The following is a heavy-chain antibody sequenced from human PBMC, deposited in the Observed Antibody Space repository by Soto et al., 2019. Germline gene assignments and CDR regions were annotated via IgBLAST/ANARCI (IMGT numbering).Heavy chain of an antibody. Sequence: EVQLVESGGGLGQPGGSLRLSCAASGFTFSSYSMNWVRQAPGKGLEWVSYISFSSNTIYYADSVKGRFTISRDNAKNSLYLQMTSMRDEDTAVYYCARDAIETTVTTLGYWGQGTLVTVSS. CDR2: ISFSSNTI. V-gene: IGHV3-48*02. D-gene: IGHD4-17*01. J-gene: IGHJ4*02. CDR3: ARDAIETTVTTLGY. CDR1: GFTFSSYS.